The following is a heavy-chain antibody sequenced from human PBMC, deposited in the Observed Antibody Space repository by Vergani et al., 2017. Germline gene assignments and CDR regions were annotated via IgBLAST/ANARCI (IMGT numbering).Heavy chain of an antibody. V-gene: IGHV1-2*02. CDR1: GYTFTGYY. CDR2: INPNSGGT. CDR3: ARTYYYGSGSYYLEEFDY. D-gene: IGHD3-10*01. J-gene: IGHJ4*02. Sequence: QVQLVQSGAEVKKPGASLTVSCKASGYTFTGYYMHWVRQAPGQGLEWMGWINPNSGGTNYAQKFQGRVTMTRDTSISTAYMELSRLRSDDTAVYYCARTYYYGSGSYYLEEFDYWGQGTLVTVSS.